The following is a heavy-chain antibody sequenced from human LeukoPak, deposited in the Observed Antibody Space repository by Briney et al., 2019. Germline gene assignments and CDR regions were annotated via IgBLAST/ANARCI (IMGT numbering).Heavy chain of an antibody. Sequence: SQTLSLTCTVSGGSISSGSYHWSWIRQPAGKGLEWIGRIYTSGSTYYSPSLGSRVTISLDTSKNLFPLKLTSVTAADTAVYYCARGLRVAAGTNWFDPWGQGTLVTVSS. CDR2: IYTSGST. J-gene: IGHJ5*02. CDR3: ARGLRVAAGTNWFDP. D-gene: IGHD6-13*01. V-gene: IGHV4-61*02. CDR1: GGSISSGSYH.